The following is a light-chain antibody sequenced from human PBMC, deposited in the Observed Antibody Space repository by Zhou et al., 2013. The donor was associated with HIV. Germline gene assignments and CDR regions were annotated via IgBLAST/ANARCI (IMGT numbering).Light chain of an antibody. J-gene: IGKJ1*01. CDR3: QQYGNSRT. Sequence: EIVLTQSPGTLSLSPGERATLSCRASQRVNNNYLAWYQQKPGQAPRVLIYGASNRATGIPDRFSGGGSGTDFTLTISRLEPEDFAVYYCQQYGNSRTFGQGTNGGN. V-gene: IGKV3-20*01. CDR2: GAS. CDR1: QRVNNNY.